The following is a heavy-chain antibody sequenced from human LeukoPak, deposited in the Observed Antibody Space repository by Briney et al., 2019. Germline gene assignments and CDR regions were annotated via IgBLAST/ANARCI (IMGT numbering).Heavy chain of an antibody. CDR1: GGSFSGYY. D-gene: IGHD3-3*01. V-gene: IGHV4-34*01. CDR2: IYHSGST. Sequence: SETLSLTCAVYGGSFSGYYWSWIRQPPGKGLEWIGEIYHSGSTNYNPSLESRVTISVDTSKNQFSLKLSSVTAADTAVYYCASKTPITIFGVVIGDWFDPWGQGTLVTVSS. J-gene: IGHJ5*02. CDR3: ASKTPITIFGVVIGDWFDP.